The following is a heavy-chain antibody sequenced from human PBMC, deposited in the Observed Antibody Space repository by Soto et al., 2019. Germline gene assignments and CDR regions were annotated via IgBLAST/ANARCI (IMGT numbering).Heavy chain of an antibody. Sequence: SVKVSCKASGGTFSSYAISWVRQAPGQGLGWMGGIIPIFGTANYAQKFQGRVPITADESTSTAYMELSSLRSEDTAVYYCAREDIVVVPAAPTYYYYGMDVWGQGTTVTVSS. CDR3: AREDIVVVPAAPTYYYYGMDV. CDR2: IIPIFGTA. V-gene: IGHV1-69*13. CDR1: GGTFSSYA. J-gene: IGHJ6*02. D-gene: IGHD2-2*01.